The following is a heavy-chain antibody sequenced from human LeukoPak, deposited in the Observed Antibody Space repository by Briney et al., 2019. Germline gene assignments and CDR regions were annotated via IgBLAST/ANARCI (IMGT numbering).Heavy chain of an antibody. J-gene: IGHJ4*02. V-gene: IGHV4-38-2*02. Sequence: SETLSLTCTVSGYSISSGYYWGWIRQPPGKGLEWIGSIYHSGSTYYNPSLKSRVTISVDTSKNQFSLKLSSVTAADTAVYYCAGVGITIFGVDWYYFDYWGQGTLVTVSS. CDR2: IYHSGST. D-gene: IGHD3-3*01. CDR1: GYSISSGYY. CDR3: AGVGITIFGVDWYYFDY.